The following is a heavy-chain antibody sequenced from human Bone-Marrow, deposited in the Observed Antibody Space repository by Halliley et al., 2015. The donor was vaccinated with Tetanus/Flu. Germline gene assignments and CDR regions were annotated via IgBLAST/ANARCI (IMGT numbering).Heavy chain of an antibody. J-gene: IGHJ5*02. Sequence: QLVQSGAEVKKPGASVKVSCKAPGYTFTSDGITWVQQAPGQGLEWMGWISPFNGDTNYAQKFQGRLTMTTDTSASTAHMDLRSLRSDDTAVYYCARYSMDSGSFSNWFDPWGQGTLVTVSS. CDR3: ARYSMDSGSFSNWFDP. D-gene: IGHD3-10*01. CDR1: GYTFTSDG. CDR2: ISPFNGDT. V-gene: IGHV1-18*04.